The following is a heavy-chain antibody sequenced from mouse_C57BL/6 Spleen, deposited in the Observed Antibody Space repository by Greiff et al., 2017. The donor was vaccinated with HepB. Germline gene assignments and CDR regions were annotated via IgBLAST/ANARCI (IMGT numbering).Heavy chain of an antibody. CDR3: ATGVLRSGSYWYFDV. V-gene: IGHV1-53*01. Sequence: QVHVKQPGTELVKPGASVKLSCKASGYTFTSYWMHWVKQRPGQGLEWIGNINPSNGGTNYNEKFKSKATLTVDKSSSTAYMQLSSLTSEDSAVYYCATGVLRSGSYWYFDVWGTGTTVTVSS. CDR1: GYTFTSYW. D-gene: IGHD1-1*01. J-gene: IGHJ1*03. CDR2: INPSNGGT.